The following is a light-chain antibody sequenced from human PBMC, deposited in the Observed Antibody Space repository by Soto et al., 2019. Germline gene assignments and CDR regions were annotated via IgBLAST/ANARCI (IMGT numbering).Light chain of an antibody. CDR2: RNN. CDR3: AAWDDSLNGVV. Sequence: QSVLTQPPSASGTPGQRVTLSCSGSSSNIGSDSVNWYQQLPGTAPELVIYRNNQRPSGVPERLSGSKSGTSASLAISGLQSEDEAEYDCAAWDDSLNGVVFVGGTKLTVL. J-gene: IGLJ2*01. CDR1: SSNIGSDS. V-gene: IGLV1-44*01.